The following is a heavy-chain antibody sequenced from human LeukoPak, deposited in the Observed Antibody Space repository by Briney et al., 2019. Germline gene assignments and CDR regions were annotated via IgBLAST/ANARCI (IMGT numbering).Heavy chain of an antibody. CDR2: IYYSGST. CDR3: ARSVSSIAARGYYYYMDV. D-gene: IGHD6-6*01. V-gene: IGHV4-59*01. Sequence: SETLSLTCTVSGGSISSYYRSWIRQPPGKGLEWIGYIYYSGSTNYNPSLKSRVTISLDTSKNQFPLKLSSVTAADTAVYYCARSVSSIAARGYYYYMDVWGKGTTVTVSS. CDR1: GGSISSYY. J-gene: IGHJ6*03.